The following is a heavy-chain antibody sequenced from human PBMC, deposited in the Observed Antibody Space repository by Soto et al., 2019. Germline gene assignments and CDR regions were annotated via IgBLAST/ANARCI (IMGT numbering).Heavy chain of an antibody. V-gene: IGHV3-23*01. Sequence: EVQLLESGGGLVQPGGSLRLCCAASGFTFSSYAMSWVRQAPGKGLEWVSAISGSGGSTYYADSVKGRFTISRDNSKNTLYLQMNSLRAEDTAVYYCAKSPGPRLRYYYMDVWGKGTTVTVSS. CDR3: AKSPGPRLRYYYMDV. CDR1: GFTFSSYA. D-gene: IGHD3-16*01. J-gene: IGHJ6*03. CDR2: ISGSGGST.